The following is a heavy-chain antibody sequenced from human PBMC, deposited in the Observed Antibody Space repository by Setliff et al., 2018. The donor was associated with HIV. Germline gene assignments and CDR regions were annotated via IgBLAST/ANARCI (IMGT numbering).Heavy chain of an antibody. J-gene: IGHJ3*02. CDR3: ARPLSESYNFWGDAFAI. D-gene: IGHD3-3*01. Sequence: SETLSLTCTVSGGSISSGSYYWSWIRQPAGKGPEWIGHIYTSGSTNYNPSLKSRVTISVDTSKNQFSLRLTSVTAADTAVYYCARPLSESYNFWGDAFAIWGQGTMVTVSS. CDR1: GGSISSGSYY. CDR2: IYTSGST. V-gene: IGHV4-61*09.